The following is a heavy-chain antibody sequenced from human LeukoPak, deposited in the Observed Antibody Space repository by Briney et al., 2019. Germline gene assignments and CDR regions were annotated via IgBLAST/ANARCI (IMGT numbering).Heavy chain of an antibody. Sequence: GGSLTLSCAASGFTFNSYAMNWVRQAPGVGLQWISYITGSSRIIYYADSVKGRFTISRDNAKTSLYLQMNSLRAEDTAVYYCARGSGGRTEYFDSWGQGTLVTVSS. J-gene: IGHJ4*02. D-gene: IGHD1/OR15-1a*01. V-gene: IGHV3-48*04. CDR1: GFTFNSYA. CDR2: ITGSSRII. CDR3: ARGSGGRTEYFDS.